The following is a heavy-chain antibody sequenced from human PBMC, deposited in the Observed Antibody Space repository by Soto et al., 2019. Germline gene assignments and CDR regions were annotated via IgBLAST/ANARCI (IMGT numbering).Heavy chain of an antibody. J-gene: IGHJ6*03. D-gene: IGHD5-12*01. CDR1: GDRFTDYY. V-gene: IGHV1-2*04. CDR2: INPNSGVT. CDR3: ARESGGATATLDYYYFYMDV. Sequence: QVQLVQSGAEVKEPGASVTVSCRASGDRFTDYYMHWVRQAPGQGLEWMGWINPNSGVTKYAQKFQGWVTMTRDTSIRTVYMQLSRLRLDDTAIYYCARESGGATATLDYYYFYMDVGGTGTTVTVSS.